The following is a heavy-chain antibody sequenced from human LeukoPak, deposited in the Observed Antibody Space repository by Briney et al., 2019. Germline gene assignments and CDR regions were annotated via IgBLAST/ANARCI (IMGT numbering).Heavy chain of an antibody. CDR3: ARDLRYYYYYGMDV. CDR2: IKQDGSEK. CDR1: GFTFSSYW. J-gene: IGHJ6*02. Sequence: GGSLRLSCAASGFTFSSYWMSWVRQAPGKGLEWVANIKQDGSEKYYVDSVKGRFTISRDNAKNSLYLQMNSLRAEDTAVYYCARDLRYYYYYGMDVWGQGTTVTVSS. V-gene: IGHV3-7*01. D-gene: IGHD4-17*01.